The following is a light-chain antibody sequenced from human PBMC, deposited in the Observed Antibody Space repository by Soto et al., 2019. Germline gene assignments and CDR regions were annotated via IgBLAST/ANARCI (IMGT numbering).Light chain of an antibody. CDR2: GAS. Sequence: EIVLTQSPGTLSLSPGERATLSCRASQSVSSSYLAWYQQKPGQAPRLLIYGASSRATAIPDRSSGSGSGTDFTITISRLEPEDFAVYYCQQYGSSSITFGQGTRLEIK. J-gene: IGKJ5*01. V-gene: IGKV3-20*01. CDR1: QSVSSSY. CDR3: QQYGSSSIT.